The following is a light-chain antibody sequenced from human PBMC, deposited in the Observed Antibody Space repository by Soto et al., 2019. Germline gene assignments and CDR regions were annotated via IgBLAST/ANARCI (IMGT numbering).Light chain of an antibody. Sequence: DIQLTQSPSFLSASVGDRVTITCRASQGISSYLAWYQQKPGKAPKLLINAASTLQNGVPSGFSGSGSGTEFTLTISSLQPEDVATYYCQQFNSYPLTLGGGTKVEIK. V-gene: IGKV1-9*01. J-gene: IGKJ4*01. CDR1: QGISSY. CDR3: QQFNSYPLT. CDR2: AAS.